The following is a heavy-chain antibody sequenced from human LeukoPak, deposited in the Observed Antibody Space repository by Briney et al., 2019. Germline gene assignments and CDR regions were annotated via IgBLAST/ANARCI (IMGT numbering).Heavy chain of an antibody. Sequence: GESLKISCKASGYTFTGYYMHWVRQAPGQGLEWMGWINPNSGGTNYAQKFQGRVTMTRDTSISTAYMELSRLRSDDTAVYYCARDGIRYYDFWSGTSYNWFDPWGQGTLVTVSS. CDR1: GYTFTGYY. CDR2: INPNSGGT. CDR3: ARDGIRYYDFWSGTSYNWFDP. D-gene: IGHD3-3*01. J-gene: IGHJ5*02. V-gene: IGHV1-2*02.